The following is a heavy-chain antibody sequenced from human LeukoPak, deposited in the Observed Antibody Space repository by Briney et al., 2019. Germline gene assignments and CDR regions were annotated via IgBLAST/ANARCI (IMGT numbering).Heavy chain of an antibody. CDR1: GYSISSGYY. J-gene: IGHJ4*03. D-gene: IGHD3-16*01. V-gene: IGHV4-38-2*01. CDR3: AIHRTFGGFDY. Sequence: SETLSLTCAVSGYSISSGYYWGWIRQPPGKGLEWIGSIYHSGSTYYNPSLKSRVTISVDTSKNQFSLKLSSVTAADTAVYYCAIHRTFGGFDYWGHGTLVTVSS. CDR2: IYHSGST.